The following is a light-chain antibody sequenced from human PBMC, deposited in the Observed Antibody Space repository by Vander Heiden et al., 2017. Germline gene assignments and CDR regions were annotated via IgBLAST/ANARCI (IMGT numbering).Light chain of an antibody. J-gene: IGKJ1*01. Sequence: EIVMTQSPATLSVSPGERATLSCRASQSVSGNLAWYQQKPGQAPRLLIDGASTKATGIPDRCSGSGSGTEYTLTISSLQSEDLAVYYCQQYYNWPRTFGQGTKVEIK. V-gene: IGKV3-15*01. CDR3: QQYYNWPRT. CDR2: GAS. CDR1: QSVSGN.